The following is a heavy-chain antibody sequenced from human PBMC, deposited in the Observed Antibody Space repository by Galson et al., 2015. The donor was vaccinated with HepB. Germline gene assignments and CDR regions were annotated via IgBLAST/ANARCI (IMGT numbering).Heavy chain of an antibody. CDR2: IYYSGST. Sequence: LSLTCTVSGGSISSSSYYWGWIRQPPGKGLEWIGSIYYSGSTYYNPSLKSRVTISVDTSKNQFSLKLSSVTAADTAVYYCARGSSSWFDPWGQGTLVTVSS. V-gene: IGHV4-39*01. D-gene: IGHD6-6*01. CDR3: ARGSSSWFDP. CDR1: GGSISSSSYY. J-gene: IGHJ5*02.